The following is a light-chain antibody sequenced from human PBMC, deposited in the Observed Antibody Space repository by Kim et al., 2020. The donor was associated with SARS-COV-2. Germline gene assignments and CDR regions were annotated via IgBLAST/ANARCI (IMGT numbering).Light chain of an antibody. V-gene: IGLV3-25*03. CDR1: ALPKQY. J-gene: IGLJ3*02. CDR3: QSADSSDTFWV. Sequence: SYELTQPPSVSVSPGQTARITCSGDALPKQYAYWFQQKAGQAPVVVLYEDTERPSGIPERFSGSTSGTTVTLTIRGVQAEDEADYYCQSADSSDTFWVVG. CDR2: EDT.